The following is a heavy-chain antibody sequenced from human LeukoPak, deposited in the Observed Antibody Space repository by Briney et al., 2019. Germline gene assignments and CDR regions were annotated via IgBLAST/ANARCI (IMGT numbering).Heavy chain of an antibody. CDR1: GYTFTSYA. Sequence: ASVKVSCKASGYTFTSYAMHWVRQAPGQRLEWMGWINAGNGNTKYSQKFQGRVTITRDTSASTAYMELSSLRSEDTAVYYCARDPTIYGDYPSFDYWGQGTLVTVSS. V-gene: IGHV1-3*01. CDR3: ARDPTIYGDYPSFDY. J-gene: IGHJ4*02. D-gene: IGHD4-17*01. CDR2: INAGNGNT.